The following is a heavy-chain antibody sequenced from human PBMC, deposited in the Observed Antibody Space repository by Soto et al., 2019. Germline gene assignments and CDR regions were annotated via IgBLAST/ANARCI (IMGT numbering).Heavy chain of an antibody. CDR2: ISYDGSNK. D-gene: IGHD2-15*01. V-gene: IGHV3-30*18. J-gene: IGHJ6*03. CDR1: GFTFSSYG. CDR3: AKDPTTGLCSGGSCSPYYYYYMDV. Sequence: GGSLRLSCAASGFTFSSYGMHWVRQAPGKGLEWVAVISYDGSNKYYADSVKGRFTISRDNSKNTLYLQMNSLRAEDTAVYYCAKDPTTGLCSGGSCSPYYYYYMDVWGKGTTVTVSS.